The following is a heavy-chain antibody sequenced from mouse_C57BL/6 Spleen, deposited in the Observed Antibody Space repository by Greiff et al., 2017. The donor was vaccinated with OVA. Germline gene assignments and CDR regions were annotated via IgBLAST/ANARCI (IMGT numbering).Heavy chain of an antibody. D-gene: IGHD4-1*01. CDR1: GFTFSSYA. V-gene: IGHV5-4*01. J-gene: IGHJ4*01. CDR3: AREGELGRLYYYAMDY. Sequence: EVHLVESGGGLVKPGGSLKLSCAASGFTFSSYAMSWVRQTPEKRLEWVATISDGGSYTYYPDNVKGRFTISRDNAKNNLYLQMSHLKSEDTAMYYCAREGELGRLYYYAMDYWGQGTSVTVSS. CDR2: ISDGGSYT.